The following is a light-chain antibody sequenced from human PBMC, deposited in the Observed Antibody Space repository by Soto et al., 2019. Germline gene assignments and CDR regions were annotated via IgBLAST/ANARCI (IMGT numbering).Light chain of an antibody. Sequence: QSALTQPPSASGSPRQSVTISCTGTSSDVGAYNYVSWYQQHPGKAPKLMIYEVSKRPSGVPDRFSGSKSGNTASLTVSGLQAEDEADYYCSSYAGSNHVVVVGGGTKLTGL. V-gene: IGLV2-8*01. CDR3: SSYAGSNHVVV. J-gene: IGLJ2*01. CDR2: EVS. CDR1: SSDVGAYNY.